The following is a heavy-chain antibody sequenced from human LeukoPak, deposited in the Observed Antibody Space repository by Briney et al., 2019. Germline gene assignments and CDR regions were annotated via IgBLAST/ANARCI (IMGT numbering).Heavy chain of an antibody. Sequence: SVKVSCKASGFTFSNSAVQWVRQARGQRLGWIGWIVVGSGNTNYAQKFQERVSITRDMSTSTAYMELSSLRSEDTAMYYCAADVGVGASVSWGLGTLVTVSS. J-gene: IGHJ4*02. D-gene: IGHD1-26*01. V-gene: IGHV1-58*01. CDR2: IVVGSGNT. CDR1: GFTFSNSA. CDR3: AADVGVGASVS.